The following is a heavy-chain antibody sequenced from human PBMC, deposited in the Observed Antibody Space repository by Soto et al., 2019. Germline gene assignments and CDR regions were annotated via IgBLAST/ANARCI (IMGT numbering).Heavy chain of an antibody. V-gene: IGHV3-21*01. CDR1: GFTFSSYS. CDR2: ISSSSSYI. D-gene: IGHD3-22*01. J-gene: IGHJ2*01. CDR3: ASLPGYYDSSGYYWYFDL. Sequence: GGSLRLSCAASGFTFSSYSMNWVRQAPGKGLEWVSSISSSSSYIYYADSVKGRFTISRDNAKNSLYLQMNSLRAEDRAVYYWASLPGYYDSSGYYWYFDLWAVAPWSPSPQ.